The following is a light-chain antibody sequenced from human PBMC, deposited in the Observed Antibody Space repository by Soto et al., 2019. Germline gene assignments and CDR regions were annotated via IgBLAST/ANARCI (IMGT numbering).Light chain of an antibody. CDR3: SSYTNRTTLYV. Sequence: QSALTQPASVSGSPGQSITISCTGTSSDVGSYNYASWYQLHPGKAPKLMIYEVSNRPSGVSNRFSGSKSGDTASLTISGLQAEDEADYYCSSYTNRTTLYVFGTGTKVTVL. V-gene: IGLV2-14*01. J-gene: IGLJ1*01. CDR1: SSDVGSYNY. CDR2: EVS.